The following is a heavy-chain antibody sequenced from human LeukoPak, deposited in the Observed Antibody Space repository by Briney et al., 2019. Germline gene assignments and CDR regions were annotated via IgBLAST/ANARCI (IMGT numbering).Heavy chain of an antibody. J-gene: IGHJ5*02. D-gene: IGHD3-10*01. V-gene: IGHV4-34*01. CDR1: GGPFRGCY. Sequence: SDTLSLTCTVYGGPFRGCYWSWIREPRAKGVEWVREINHSGSTNYNPSLKRRVTISVDPSKNHFSLKLSSVTAADTVVYYCARGPWTPLYYYGSGSYVNWFDPWGQGTLVTVSS. CDR3: ARGPWTPLYYYGSGSYVNWFDP. CDR2: INHSGST.